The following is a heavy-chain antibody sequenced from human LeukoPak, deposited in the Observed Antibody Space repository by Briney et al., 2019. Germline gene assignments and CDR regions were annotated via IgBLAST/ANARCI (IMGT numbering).Heavy chain of an antibody. CDR1: GFTFSTYY. D-gene: IGHD5-18*01. V-gene: IGHV3-7*01. CDR2: IKQDGSEK. J-gene: IGHJ4*02. Sequence: PGGSLRLSCAASGFTFSTYYMSWVRQAPGTGLEWVANIKQDGSEKNYVDSVKGRFTISRDNAKNSLYLQMNSLRAEDTAVYYCARDAGYGYDRFDYWGQGTQVTVSS. CDR3: ARDAGYGYDRFDY.